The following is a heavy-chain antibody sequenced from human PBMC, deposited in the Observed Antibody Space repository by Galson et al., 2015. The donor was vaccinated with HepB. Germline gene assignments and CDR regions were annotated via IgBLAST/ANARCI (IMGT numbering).Heavy chain of an antibody. Sequence: ETLSLTCTVSGDSISGGDNYWGWIRQSPGKGLEWIGSINYMGNTYYNPSLKSRVTVSVDTSKNQFSLHLKDVTDTDTAMYYCARRRTGSSSVGWRPHFDFWDQGTLVTVSS. J-gene: IGHJ4*02. CDR1: GDSISGGDNY. CDR3: ARRRTGSSSVGWRPHFDF. CDR2: INYMGNT. V-gene: IGHV4-39*01. D-gene: IGHD3-22*01.